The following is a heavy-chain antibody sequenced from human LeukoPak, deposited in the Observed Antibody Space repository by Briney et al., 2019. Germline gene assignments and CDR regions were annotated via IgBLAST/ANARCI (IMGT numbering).Heavy chain of an antibody. V-gene: IGHV4-59*01. Sequence: SETLSLTCTVSGGSISSYYWNLLRQPPGKGLEWIGYIYYTGNTNYNPSLKSRVTMSVDTSKNQFSLTLSSVTAADTAVYYCAARYYYGSHALDVWGQGTMVIVSS. CDR3: AARYYYGSHALDV. D-gene: IGHD3-10*01. CDR1: GGSISSYY. CDR2: IYYTGNT. J-gene: IGHJ3*01.